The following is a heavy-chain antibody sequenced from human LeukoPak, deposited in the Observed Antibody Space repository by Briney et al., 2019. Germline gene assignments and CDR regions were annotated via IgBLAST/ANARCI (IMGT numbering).Heavy chain of an antibody. CDR3: ARSYSSGWYPLPFDY. CDR1: GGTFSSYA. CDR2: IIPIFGTA. V-gene: IGHV1-69*13. Sequence: SVKVSCKASGGTFSSYAISWVRQAPGQGLEWMGGIIPIFGTANYAQKFQGRVTITADESTSTAYMELSSLRSEDTAVYYCARSYSSGWYPLPFDYWGQGTLVTVSS. J-gene: IGHJ4*02. D-gene: IGHD6-19*01.